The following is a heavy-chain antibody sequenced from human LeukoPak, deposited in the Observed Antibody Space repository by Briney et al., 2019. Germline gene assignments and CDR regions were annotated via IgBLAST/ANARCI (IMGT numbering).Heavy chain of an antibody. Sequence: GGSLRLSCAASGFTVSSTYMSWVRQAQGRGLEWVSLIYTGDSTYYADSVKGRFTISRDNSKNTLYLQMNSLRAEDTAVYYCARGIPRGSGYAQDYWGQGTLVTVSS. V-gene: IGHV3-66*01. CDR2: IYTGDST. D-gene: IGHD5-12*01. CDR3: ARGIPRGSGYAQDY. J-gene: IGHJ4*02. CDR1: GFTVSSTY.